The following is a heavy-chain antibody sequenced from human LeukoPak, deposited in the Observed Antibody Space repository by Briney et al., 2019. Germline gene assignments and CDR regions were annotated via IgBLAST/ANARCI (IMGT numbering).Heavy chain of an antibody. CDR3: ARDPPFKPVWFGESQTLAETYGMDV. V-gene: IGHV6-1*01. CDR2: TYYRSKWYN. J-gene: IGHJ6*02. D-gene: IGHD3-10*01. CDR1: GDSVSSNSAA. Sequence: SQTLSLTCAISGDSVSSNSAAWNWIRQSPSRGLEWLGRTYYRSKWYNDYAVSVKSRITINPDTSKNQFSLQLNSVTPEDTAVYYCARDPPFKPVWFGESQTLAETYGMDVWGQGTTVTVSS.